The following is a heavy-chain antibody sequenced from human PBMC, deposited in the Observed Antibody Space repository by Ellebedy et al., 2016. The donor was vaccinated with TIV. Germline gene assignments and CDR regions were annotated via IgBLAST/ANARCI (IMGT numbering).Heavy chain of an antibody. CDR2: INHSGST. D-gene: IGHD2-2*01. J-gene: IGHJ4*01. CDR1: GGSFSGYY. V-gene: IGHV4-34*01. CDR3: ARLIGSTSLFDY. Sequence: SETLSLXXAVYGGSFSGYYWSWIRQPPGKGLEWIGEINHSGSTNYNPSLKSRVTISVDTSKNQFSLKLSSVTAADTAVYYCARLIGSTSLFDYWGHGTLVTVSS.